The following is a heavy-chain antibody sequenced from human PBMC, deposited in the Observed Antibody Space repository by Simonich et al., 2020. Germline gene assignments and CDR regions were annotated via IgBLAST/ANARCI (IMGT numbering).Heavy chain of an antibody. Sequence: EVQLVESGGGLVQPGGSLRLSCAASGFTFSSYWMSWVRQAPGKGLEWVANIKKEGSEKYYVDSVKGRFTISRDNAKNSLYLQMNSLRAEDTAVYYCARDERSSWFDYWGQGTPVTVSS. CDR1: GFTFSSYW. CDR2: IKKEGSEK. V-gene: IGHV3-7*01. J-gene: IGHJ4*02. CDR3: ARDERSSWFDY. D-gene: IGHD6-13*01.